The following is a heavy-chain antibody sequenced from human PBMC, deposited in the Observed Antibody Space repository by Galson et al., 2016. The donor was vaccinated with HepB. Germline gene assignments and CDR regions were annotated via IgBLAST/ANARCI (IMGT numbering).Heavy chain of an antibody. Sequence: TLSLTCSVSGGSISSDIYYWSWIRQHPGKGLEWIGYIYYSGSTDYNPSLKSRVTISLDTSKNQFSLRLSSATAADTAVYYCASGSGGFRQFDYWGQGTLVTVSS. J-gene: IGHJ4*02. CDR3: ASGSGGFRQFDY. CDR2: IYYSGST. CDR1: GGSISSDIYY. V-gene: IGHV4-31*03. D-gene: IGHD2-15*01.